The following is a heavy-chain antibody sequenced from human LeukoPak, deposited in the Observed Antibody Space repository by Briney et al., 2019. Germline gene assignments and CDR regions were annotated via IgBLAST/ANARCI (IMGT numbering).Heavy chain of an antibody. Sequence: KASQTLSLTCTVSGGSISSGDYYWSWIRQPPWKGLEWIGYIYYSGSTYYNPSLKSRVTISVDTSKNRFSLKLSSVTAADTAVYYCATHSSAYDSGNHAFDILGQGTMVTVSS. CDR1: GGSISSGDYY. CDR3: ATHSSAYDSGNHAFDI. J-gene: IGHJ3*02. D-gene: IGHD3-22*01. V-gene: IGHV4-30-4*08. CDR2: IYYSGST.